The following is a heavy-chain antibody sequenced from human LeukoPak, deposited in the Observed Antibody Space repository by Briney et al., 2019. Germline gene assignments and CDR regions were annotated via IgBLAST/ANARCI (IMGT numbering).Heavy chain of an antibody. J-gene: IGHJ4*02. CDR3: ATYTIFGVSSFDY. CDR2: IYYSGST. Sequence: SETLSLTCTVSGGSISSHYWSWIRQPPGKGLEWIGYIYYSGSTNYNPSLKSRVTISVDASKNQFSLKLSSVTAADTAVYYCATYTIFGVSSFDYWGQGTLVTVSS. CDR1: GGSISSHY. V-gene: IGHV4-59*11. D-gene: IGHD3-3*01.